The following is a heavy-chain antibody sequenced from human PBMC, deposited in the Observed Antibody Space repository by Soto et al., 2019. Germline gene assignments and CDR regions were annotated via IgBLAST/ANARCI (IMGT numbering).Heavy chain of an antibody. D-gene: IGHD2-2*01. CDR1: GGSISRYY. Sequence: SETLSLTCTVSGGSISRYYWSWIRQPPGKGLEWIGYIYYSGSTNYNPSLKSRVTISVDTSKNQFSLKLSSVTAADTAVYYCARALVVPPAMVYFDYWGQGTLVTVSS. V-gene: IGHV4-59*01. CDR3: ARALVVPPAMVYFDY. J-gene: IGHJ4*02. CDR2: IYYSGST.